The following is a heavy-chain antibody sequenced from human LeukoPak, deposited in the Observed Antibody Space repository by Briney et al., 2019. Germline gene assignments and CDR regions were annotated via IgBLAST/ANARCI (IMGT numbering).Heavy chain of an antibody. V-gene: IGHV4-59*08. Sequence: SETLSLTYTVSSGSISSYYWSWIRQPPGKGLEWIGYIYYSGITNYNPSLKSRVTISVDTSKNQFSLKLSSVTAADTAVYYCARRQGDYGDFDYWGQGTLVTVSS. CDR1: SGSISSYY. J-gene: IGHJ4*02. D-gene: IGHD4-17*01. CDR3: ARRQGDYGDFDY. CDR2: IYYSGIT.